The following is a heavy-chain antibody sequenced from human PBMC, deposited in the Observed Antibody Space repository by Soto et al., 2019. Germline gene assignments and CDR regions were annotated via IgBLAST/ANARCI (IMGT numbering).Heavy chain of an antibody. D-gene: IGHD5-18*01. CDR2: IYYSGST. V-gene: IGHV4-61*01. CDR1: GGSVSSGSYY. J-gene: IGHJ6*02. CDR3: ARDTAMVIHYYYGMDV. Sequence: SETLSLTCTVSGGSVSSGSYYWSWIRQPPGKGLEWIGYIYYSGSTNYNPSLKSRVTISVDTSKNQFSLKLSSVTAADTAVYYCARDTAMVIHYYYGMDVWGQGTTVTVSS.